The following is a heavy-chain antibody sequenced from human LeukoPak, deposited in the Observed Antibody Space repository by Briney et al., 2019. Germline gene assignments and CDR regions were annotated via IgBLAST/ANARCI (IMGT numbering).Heavy chain of an antibody. J-gene: IGHJ4*02. Sequence: GGSLRLSCTATEFTFSRYWMHWVRQAPGKGQVWVSRINSDGSSTNYADAVKGRFTVSRDNAKNTLYLQMNSLRAEDTAVYYCTRVMTIDYYDTSGYYYWGQGTLVTVSS. D-gene: IGHD3-22*01. V-gene: IGHV3-74*01. CDR2: INSDGSST. CDR3: TRVMTIDYYDTSGYYY. CDR1: EFTFSRYW.